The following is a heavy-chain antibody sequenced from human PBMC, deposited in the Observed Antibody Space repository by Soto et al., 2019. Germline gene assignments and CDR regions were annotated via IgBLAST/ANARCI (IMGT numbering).Heavy chain of an antibody. Sequence: SETLSLTCTVSGGSISSYYWSWIRQPPGKGLEWIGYIYYSGSTNYNPSLKSRVTISVDTSKNQFSLKLSSVTAADTAVYYCARAEYYGTYYYYMDVWGKGTTVTVSS. CDR3: ARAEYYGTYYYYMDV. CDR1: GGSISSYY. J-gene: IGHJ6*03. CDR2: IYYSGST. D-gene: IGHD3-10*01. V-gene: IGHV4-59*01.